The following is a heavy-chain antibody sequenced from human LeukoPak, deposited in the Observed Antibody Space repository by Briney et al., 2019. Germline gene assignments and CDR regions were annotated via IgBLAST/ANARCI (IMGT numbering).Heavy chain of an antibody. V-gene: IGHV3-7*03. D-gene: IGHD1-1*01. J-gene: IGHJ4*02. CDR2: IRQDGGEK. CDR1: GFTFSNYW. CDR3: APGGWNDPFDY. Sequence: GGSLRLSCAASGFTFSNYWMTWVRQAPGEGLEWVANIRQDGGEKNYVDSVKGRFTISRDNAKNSLYLQMNSLRAEDTAVYYCAPGGWNDPFDYWGQGTLVTVSS.